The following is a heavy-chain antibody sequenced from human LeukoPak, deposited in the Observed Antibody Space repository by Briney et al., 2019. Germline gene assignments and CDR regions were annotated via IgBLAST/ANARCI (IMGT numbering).Heavy chain of an antibody. CDR2: ISGSGGST. Sequence: GGSLRLSCAASGFTFSSYAMSWVRQAPGKGLEWVSAISGSGGSTYYADSVKGRFTISRDNSKNTLYLQMNSLRAEDTAVYYCANLLVAPQSLTLWGQRTLVTVSS. J-gene: IGHJ4*02. V-gene: IGHV3-23*01. D-gene: IGHD5-12*01. CDR3: ANLLVAPQSLTL. CDR1: GFTFSSYA.